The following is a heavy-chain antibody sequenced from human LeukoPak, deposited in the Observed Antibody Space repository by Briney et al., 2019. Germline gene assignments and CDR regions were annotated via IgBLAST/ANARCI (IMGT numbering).Heavy chain of an antibody. J-gene: IGHJ4*02. CDR1: GGSISSSSYF. D-gene: IGHD3-22*01. Sequence: PSETLSLTCTVSGGSISSSSYFWGWIRQPPGKGLEWIGSMYYSGSTYFNLSLKSRVTISLDTSKNQFSLKLSSVTAADTAVYYCARGDYYDSSGDISFDYWGQGTLVTVSS. CDR3: ARGDYYDSSGDISFDY. V-gene: IGHV4-39*07. CDR2: MYYSGST.